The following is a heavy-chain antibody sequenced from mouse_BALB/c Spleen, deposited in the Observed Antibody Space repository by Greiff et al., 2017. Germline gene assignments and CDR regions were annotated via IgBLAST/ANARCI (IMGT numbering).Heavy chain of an antibody. CDR1: GYSFTSYY. CDR2: IDPFNGGT. V-gene: IGHV1S135*01. J-gene: IGHJ4*01. Sequence: VQLQQSGPELMKPGASVKISCKASGYSFTSYYMHWVKQSHGKSLEWIGYIDPFNGGTSYNQKFKGKATLTVDKSSSTAYMHLSSLTSEDSAVYYCARWGNYDAMDYWGQGTSVTVSA. CDR3: ARWGNYDAMDY. D-gene: IGHD2-1*01.